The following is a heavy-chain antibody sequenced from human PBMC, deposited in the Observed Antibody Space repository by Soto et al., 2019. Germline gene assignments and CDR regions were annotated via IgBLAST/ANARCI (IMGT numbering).Heavy chain of an antibody. CDR2: ISGSGGSI. J-gene: IGHJ3*02. V-gene: IGHV3-23*01. CDR3: ARPYDFWSGYYAPSAFDI. D-gene: IGHD3-3*01. Sequence: GGSLRLSCAASGFTFSSYAMSWVRQAPGKGLEWVSAISGSGGSIYYADSVKGRFTISRDNAKNSLYLQMNSLRAEDTAVYYCARPYDFWSGYYAPSAFDIWGQGTMVTVSS. CDR1: GFTFSSYA.